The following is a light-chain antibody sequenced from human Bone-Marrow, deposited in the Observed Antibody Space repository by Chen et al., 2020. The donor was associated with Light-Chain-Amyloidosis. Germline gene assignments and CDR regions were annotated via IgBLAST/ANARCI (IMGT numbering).Light chain of an antibody. CDR3: QVWDRSSDRPV. J-gene: IGLJ3*02. CDR1: NIGTTS. V-gene: IGLV3-21*02. Sequence: SYVLTQPSSVSAAPGQTATIACGGNNIGTTSVHWYQQTPGPAPLLVVYDDSDRPSGIPERLSGSNSGNTATLTISRVEAGDEADYYCQVWDRSSDRPVFGGGTELTVL. CDR2: DDS.